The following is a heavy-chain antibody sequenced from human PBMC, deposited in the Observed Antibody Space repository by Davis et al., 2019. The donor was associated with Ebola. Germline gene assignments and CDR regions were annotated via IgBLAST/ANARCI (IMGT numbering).Heavy chain of an antibody. CDR1: GFTFSSYW. V-gene: IGHV3-74*01. CDR3: ASGSSGWYYYYYGMDV. CDR2: INSDGSST. Sequence: GESLKISCAASGFTFSSYWMHWVRQAPGKGLVWVSRINSDGSSTSYVDSVKGRFTISRDNAKNTLYLQMNSLRAEDTAVYYCASGSSGWYYYYYGMDVWGQGTTVTVSS. D-gene: IGHD6-19*01. J-gene: IGHJ6*02.